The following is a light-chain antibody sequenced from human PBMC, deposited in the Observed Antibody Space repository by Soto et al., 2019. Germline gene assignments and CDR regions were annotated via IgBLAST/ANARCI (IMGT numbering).Light chain of an antibody. CDR2: GAS. CDR3: QQYNNWPRT. Sequence: EIVMTQSPATLSVSPGERATLSCRASQSVSSNLAWYQQKPGQAPRLLNYGASTRATGIPATFSGSGSGAEFTLTISSLQSEDFAVYYCQQYNNWPRTFGQGTKVDIK. V-gene: IGKV3-15*01. CDR1: QSVSSN. J-gene: IGKJ1*01.